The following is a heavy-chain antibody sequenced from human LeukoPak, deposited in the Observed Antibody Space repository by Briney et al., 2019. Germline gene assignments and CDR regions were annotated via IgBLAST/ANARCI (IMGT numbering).Heavy chain of an antibody. CDR3: ARERGYSYSFDY. D-gene: IGHD5-18*01. CDR2: IIPIFGTA. J-gene: IGHJ4*02. V-gene: IGHV1-69*13. Sequence: EASVKVSCTASGGTFSSYAISWVRQAPGQGLEWMGGIIPIFGTANYAQKFQGRVTITADESTSTAYMELSSLRSEDTAVYYCARERGYSYSFDYWGQGTLVTVSS. CDR1: GGTFSSYA.